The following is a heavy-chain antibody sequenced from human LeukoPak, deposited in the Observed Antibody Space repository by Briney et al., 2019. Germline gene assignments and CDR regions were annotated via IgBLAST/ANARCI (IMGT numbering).Heavy chain of an antibody. V-gene: IGHV3-21*04. Sequence: PGGSLRLSCAGSGFTFSSYSMNWVRQAPGKGLEWVSSITSSNNYIYYADSMKGRFTISRDNAKNSLYLQMNSLRAEDTALYYCAKGPTSSAGWFDPWGQGTLVTASS. J-gene: IGHJ5*02. CDR1: GFTFSSYS. CDR2: ITSSNNYI. D-gene: IGHD6-6*01. CDR3: AKGPTSSAGWFDP.